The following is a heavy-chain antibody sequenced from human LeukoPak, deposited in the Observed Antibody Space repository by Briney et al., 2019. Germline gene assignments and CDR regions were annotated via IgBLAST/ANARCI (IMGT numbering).Heavy chain of an antibody. CDR1: GGSISSYY. J-gene: IGHJ4*02. CDR2: IYYSGST. D-gene: IGHD5-18*01. CDR3: ARAGGYSSGYQDY. V-gene: IGHV4-59*08. Sequence: SETLSLICTVSGGSISSYYWSWIRQPPGRGLEWIGYIYYSGSTNYNPSLKSRVTISVDTSKNQFSLKLSSVTAADTAVYYCARAGGYSSGYQDYWGQGTLVTVSS.